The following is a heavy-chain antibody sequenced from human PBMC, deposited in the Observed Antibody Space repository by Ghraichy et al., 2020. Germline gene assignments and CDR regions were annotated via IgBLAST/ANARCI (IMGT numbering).Heavy chain of an antibody. D-gene: IGHD1-1*01. CDR2: IYHTGST. CDR1: GGSISSSNW. V-gene: IGHV4-4*02. CDR3: ARGFNPPGLYYYYAMDV. Sequence: GTLSLTCAVSGGSISSSNWWSWVRQPPGKGLEWIGQIYHTGSTDYNPSLKGRLTISVDKAKNQFSLNLSSVTAADTAVYYCARGFNPPGLYYYYAMDVWGQGTTVTVSS. J-gene: IGHJ6*02.